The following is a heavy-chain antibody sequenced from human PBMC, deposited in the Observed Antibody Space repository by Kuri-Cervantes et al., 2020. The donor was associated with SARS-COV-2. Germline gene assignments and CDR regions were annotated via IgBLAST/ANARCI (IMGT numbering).Heavy chain of an antibody. CDR3: ARDRSSSGYSDY. J-gene: IGHJ4*02. Sequence: ESLKISCTVSGGSISSSSYYWGWIRQPPGKGLEWIGGIYYSGSTYYNQSLKSRVTISVDTSKNQFSLKLSSVTAADTAVYYCARDRSSSGYSDYWGQGTLVTVSS. CDR1: GGSISSSSYY. D-gene: IGHD3-22*01. V-gene: IGHV4-39*07. CDR2: IYYSGST.